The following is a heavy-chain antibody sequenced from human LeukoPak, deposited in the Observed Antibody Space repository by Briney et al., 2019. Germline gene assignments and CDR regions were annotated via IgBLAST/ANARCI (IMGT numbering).Heavy chain of an antibody. CDR3: ARELMSGYYYYMDV. J-gene: IGHJ6*03. D-gene: IGHD2-8*01. CDR2: ISSSSSYI. V-gene: IGHV3-21*04. Sequence: GGSLRLSCAASGFTFSSYSMNWVRQAPGKGLEWVSSISSSSSYIYYADSVKGRFTISRDNAKNSLYLQMNSLRAEDTAVYYCARELMSGYYYYMDVWGKGTTVTVSS. CDR1: GFTFSSYS.